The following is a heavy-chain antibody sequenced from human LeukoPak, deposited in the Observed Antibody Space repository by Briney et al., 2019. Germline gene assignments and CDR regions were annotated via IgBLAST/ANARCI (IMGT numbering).Heavy chain of an antibody. J-gene: IGHJ6*02. CDR2: FDPEDGET. Sequence: ASVKVSCKVSGYTPTELSMHWVRQAPGKGLEWMGGFDPEDGETIYAQKFQGRVTMTEDTSTDTAYMELNSLRSEDTALYYCAASIAAAGTNGMDVWGQGTTVTVSS. CDR3: AASIAAAGTNGMDV. V-gene: IGHV1-24*01. CDR1: GYTPTELS. D-gene: IGHD6-13*01.